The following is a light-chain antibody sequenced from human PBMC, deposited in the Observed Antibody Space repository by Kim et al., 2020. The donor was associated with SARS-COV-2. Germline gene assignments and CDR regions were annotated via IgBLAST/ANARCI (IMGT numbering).Light chain of an antibody. Sequence: GQRVTISCSGSSSNIGSNSVNWYQQLPGTAPKLLIYSNSQRPSGVPDRFSGSKSGTSGSLAISGLQSEDEDDYYCAAWDDSLKGRVFGTGTKVTVL. V-gene: IGLV1-44*01. CDR2: SNS. CDR3: AAWDDSLKGRV. J-gene: IGLJ1*01. CDR1: SSNIGSNS.